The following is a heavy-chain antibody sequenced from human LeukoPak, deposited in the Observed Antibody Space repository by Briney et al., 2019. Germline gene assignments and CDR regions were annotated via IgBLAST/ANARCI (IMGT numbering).Heavy chain of an antibody. CDR2: IKQDGSEK. CDR1: GFTFSSYW. V-gene: IGHV3-7*01. D-gene: IGHD2-2*01. J-gene: IGHJ4*02. CDR3: ATYCSSTNCLAL. Sequence: GGSLRLSCAASGFTFSSYWMSWVRQAPGKGPEWVANIKQDGSEKYYVDSVKGRFTISRDNAKNSLYLEMDSLRAEDTAVYHCATYCSSTNCLALWGQGALVTVSS.